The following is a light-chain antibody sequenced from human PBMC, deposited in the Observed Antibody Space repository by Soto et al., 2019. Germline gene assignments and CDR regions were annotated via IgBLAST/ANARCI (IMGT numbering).Light chain of an antibody. CDR2: EVN. CDR3: FSFKTTSTHV. CDR1: SSDIGAYDY. Sequence: QSALTQPASLSGSPGQSITISCTGTSSDIGAYDYVSWFQQHPGKAPKLMISEVNNRPSGVSNRFSGSKSGNTAYLTISGLQVDDEAEYFCFSFKTTSTHVFGTGTKVTV. J-gene: IGLJ1*01. V-gene: IGLV2-14*01.